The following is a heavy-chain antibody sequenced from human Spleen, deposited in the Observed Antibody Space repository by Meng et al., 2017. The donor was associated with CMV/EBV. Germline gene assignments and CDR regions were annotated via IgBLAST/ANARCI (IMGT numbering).Heavy chain of an antibody. J-gene: IGHJ4*02. Sequence: GESLKISCAASGFTFSNYAMNWVRQAPGKGLEWVSSISSSSSYIYYADSVKGRFTISRDNAKNSVYLQMNSLRAEDTAVYYCAREPTSISSGDYFDYWGQGTLVTVSS. D-gene: IGHD6-6*01. CDR1: GFTFSNYA. CDR2: ISSSSSYI. V-gene: IGHV3-21*01. CDR3: AREPTSISSGDYFDY.